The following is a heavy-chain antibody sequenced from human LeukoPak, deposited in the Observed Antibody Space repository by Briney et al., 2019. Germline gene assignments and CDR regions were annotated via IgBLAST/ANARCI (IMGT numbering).Heavy chain of an antibody. V-gene: IGHV3-30*03. CDR1: GFTFSSSG. Sequence: GGSLRLSCAASGFTFSSSGMHWVRQAPGKGLEWVAVISYDGSNKYYADSVKGRFTISRDNSKNTLYPQMNSLRAEDTAVYYCARDVEYSSSAGDYWGQGTLVTVSS. CDR3: ARDVEYSSSAGDY. CDR2: ISYDGSNK. J-gene: IGHJ4*02. D-gene: IGHD6-6*01.